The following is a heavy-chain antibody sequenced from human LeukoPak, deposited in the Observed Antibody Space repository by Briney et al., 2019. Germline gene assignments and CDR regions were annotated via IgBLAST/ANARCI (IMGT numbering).Heavy chain of an antibody. Sequence: ASVKVSCKDSGYTFTSYGISWVRQAPGQGLEWMGWISAYNGNTNYAQKLLGRVTMTTDTSTSTAYMELSGLRAEDTAVYYCARVDFGEVATDFDYWGQGTLVTVSS. CDR2: ISAYNGNT. CDR3: ARVDFGEVATDFDY. J-gene: IGHJ4*02. D-gene: IGHD5-12*01. V-gene: IGHV1-18*01. CDR1: GYTFTSYG.